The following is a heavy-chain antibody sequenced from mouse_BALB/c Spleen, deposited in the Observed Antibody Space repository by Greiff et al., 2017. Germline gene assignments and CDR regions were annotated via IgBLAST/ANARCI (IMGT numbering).Heavy chain of an antibody. CDR2: IWAGGST. J-gene: IGHJ2*01. V-gene: IGHV2-9*02. CDR1: GFSLTSYG. Sequence: VQVVESGPGLVAPSQSLSITCTVSGFSLTSYGVHWVRQPPGKGLEWLGVIWAGGSTNYNSALMSRLSISKDNSKSQVFLKMNSLQTDDTAMYYCARDGFLYFDYWGQGTTLTVSS. D-gene: IGHD2-2*01. CDR3: ARDGFLYFDY.